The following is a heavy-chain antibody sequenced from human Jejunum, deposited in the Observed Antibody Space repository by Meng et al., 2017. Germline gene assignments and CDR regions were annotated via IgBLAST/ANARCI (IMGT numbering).Heavy chain of an antibody. J-gene: IGHJ4*02. D-gene: IGHD2-15*01. Sequence: QVQLQESGPGPVNPSGTLSRTCAVYGGSISSSSWWSWVRQPPGKGMEWIGEISLSGSPSYNPSLRTRVTISIDTSRNQFSLSLSSVTAADTAVYYCARHGAAPYFDDWGQGSLVTVSS. CDR2: ISLSGSP. CDR3: ARHGAAPYFDD. V-gene: IGHV4-4*02. CDR1: GGSISSSSW.